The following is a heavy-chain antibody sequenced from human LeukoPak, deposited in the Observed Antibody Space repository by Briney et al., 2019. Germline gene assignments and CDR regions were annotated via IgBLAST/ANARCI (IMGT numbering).Heavy chain of an antibody. CDR1: GGSFSGYY. V-gene: IGHV4-34*01. CDR3: ASYSSGWPYYFDY. Sequence: SETLSLTCAVYGGSFSGYYWSWIRQPPGKGLEWIGEINHSGSTNYNPSLKSRVTISVDTSKNQFSLKLSSVTAADTAVYYCASYSSGWPYYFDYWGQGTLVTVSS. J-gene: IGHJ4*02. CDR2: INHSGST. D-gene: IGHD6-19*01.